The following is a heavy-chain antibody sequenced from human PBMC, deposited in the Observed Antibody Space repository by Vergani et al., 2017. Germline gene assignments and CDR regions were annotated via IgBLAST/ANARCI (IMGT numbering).Heavy chain of an antibody. J-gene: IGHJ5*02. CDR2: ISAYNGNT. CDR1: GYTFTSSG. CDR3: ARDQKQAARVGFDP. Sequence: QVQLVQSGAEVKKPGASVKVSCKASGYTFTSSGISWVRQAPGQGLEWMGWISAYNGNTNYAQKLQVRVTLTTDTSTSTAYMELRSLRSDDTAVYYCARDQKQAARVGFDPWGQGTLVTVSS. D-gene: IGHD6-6*01. V-gene: IGHV1-18*01.